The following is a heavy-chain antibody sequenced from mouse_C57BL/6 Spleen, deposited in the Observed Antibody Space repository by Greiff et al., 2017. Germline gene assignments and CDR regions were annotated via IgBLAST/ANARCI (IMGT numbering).Heavy chain of an antibody. CDR3: ARRGKIGCFDY. J-gene: IGHJ2*01. Sequence: QVQLQQSGAELVRPGSSVKLSCKASGYTFTSYWMHWVKQRPIQGLEWIGNIDPSDSETHYNQKFKDKATLTVDKSSSTAYMQLSSLTSEDSAVYYCARRGKIGCFDYWGQGTTLTVSS. V-gene: IGHV1-52*01. CDR1: GYTFTSYW. CDR2: IDPSDSET.